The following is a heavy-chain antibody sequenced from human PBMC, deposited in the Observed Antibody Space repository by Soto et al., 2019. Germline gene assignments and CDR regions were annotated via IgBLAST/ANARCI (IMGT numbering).Heavy chain of an antibody. V-gene: IGHV1-3*01. CDR1: GYSFTSYF. J-gene: IGHJ4*02. D-gene: IGHD5-12*01. CDR3: AIGHSSSGDVSGYRSHDS. CDR2: INVGNGDT. Sequence: ASVKVSCKASGYSFTSYFVHWLRQAPGHSLEWMGWINVGNGDTTYSHSFQGRVTITGDIPASTAYVELTSLTSEDTAVYYCAIGHSSSGDVSGYRSHDSWGQGTLVTVSS.